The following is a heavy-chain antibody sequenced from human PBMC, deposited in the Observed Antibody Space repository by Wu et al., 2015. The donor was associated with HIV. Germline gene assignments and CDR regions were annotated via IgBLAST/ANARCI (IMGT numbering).Heavy chain of an antibody. D-gene: IGHD4/OR15-4a*01. CDR1: GYNYMNYR. CDR2: MNPKNGHI. V-gene: IGHV1-18*01. CDR3: ARVQFDPDYYTYFDL. J-gene: IGHJ4*01. Sequence: GPQTKKPGASVTVSCVSDGYNYMNYRISWVREVPGKGFEWMGWMNPKNGHIQPAQRFQDRITMSADNSXHTGYMELRRLTSDDTAIYFCARVQFDPDYYTYFDLWAEGTSGHCLL.